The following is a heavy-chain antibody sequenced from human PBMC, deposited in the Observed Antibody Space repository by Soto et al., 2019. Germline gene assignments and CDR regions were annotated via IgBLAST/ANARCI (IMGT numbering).Heavy chain of an antibody. D-gene: IGHD3-10*01. CDR3: ARVTSGRWFGELTDAFDI. CDR2: INPSGGST. Sequence: QVQLVQSGAEVKKPGASVKVSCKASGYTFTSYYMHWVRQAPGQGLEWMGIINPSGGSTSYAQKFQGRVTMTRDTSTRTVYMELSSLRSEDTAVYYCARVTSGRWFGELTDAFDIWGQGTMVTVSS. J-gene: IGHJ3*02. V-gene: IGHV1-46*01. CDR1: GYTFTSYY.